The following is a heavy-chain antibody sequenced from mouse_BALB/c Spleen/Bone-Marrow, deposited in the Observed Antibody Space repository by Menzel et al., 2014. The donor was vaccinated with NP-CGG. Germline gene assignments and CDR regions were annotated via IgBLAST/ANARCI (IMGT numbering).Heavy chain of an antibody. CDR2: IYPGDGDT. V-gene: IGHV1-80*01. Sequence: QVQLQQSGAELVRPGSSVKISCKASGYAFSNYWMNWMKQRPGQGLEWIGQIYPGDGDTNYNGEFKGKATLTADKSSNTAYTQLSSLTSEDSAVYFCASRGDYSYSMDYWGQGTSVTVSS. CDR1: GYAFSNYW. CDR3: ASRGDYSYSMDY. J-gene: IGHJ4*01. D-gene: IGHD1-1*01.